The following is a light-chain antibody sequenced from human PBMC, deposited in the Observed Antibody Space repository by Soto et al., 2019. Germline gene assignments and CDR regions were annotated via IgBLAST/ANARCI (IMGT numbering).Light chain of an antibody. Sequence: QSALTQPRSVSGSPGQSVTISCTGTSSDVGGYHFVSWYQQHPGKAPKVMIYDVSKRPSGVPDRFSGSKSGNTASLTISGLQAEDEADYFCCSYAGIYTVLFGGGTKVTVL. J-gene: IGLJ2*01. CDR3: CSYAGIYTVL. V-gene: IGLV2-11*01. CDR2: DVS. CDR1: SSDVGGYHF.